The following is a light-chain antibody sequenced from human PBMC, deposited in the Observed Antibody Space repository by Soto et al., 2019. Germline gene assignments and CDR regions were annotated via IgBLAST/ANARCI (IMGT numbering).Light chain of an antibody. J-gene: IGKJ1*01. V-gene: IGKV3-11*01. CDR1: HSVSIN. CDR3: QQRSNSPRT. Sequence: EIVLPQSPDTLSLSLGERATASCRASHSVSINLSSYQQQPGQAPRLLIYDGSNSAAGIPARFSGSRSATDFTLTISSLEPEAFAVYSRQQRSNSPRTFGQGTKLDSK. CDR2: DGS.